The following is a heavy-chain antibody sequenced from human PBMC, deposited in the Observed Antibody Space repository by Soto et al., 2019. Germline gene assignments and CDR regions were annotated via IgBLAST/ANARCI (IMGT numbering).Heavy chain of an antibody. D-gene: IGHD2-15*01. CDR2: INPSGGST. Sequence: ASVKVSCKASGYTFTSYDINWVRQAPGQGLEWMGIINPSGGSTSYAQKFQGRVTMTRDTSTSTVYMELSSLRSEDTAVYYCASPIWRDEDSSHYYYYYYMDVWGKGTTVTVSS. CDR3: ASPIWRDEDSSHYYYYYYMDV. CDR1: GYTFTSYD. J-gene: IGHJ6*03. V-gene: IGHV1-46*03.